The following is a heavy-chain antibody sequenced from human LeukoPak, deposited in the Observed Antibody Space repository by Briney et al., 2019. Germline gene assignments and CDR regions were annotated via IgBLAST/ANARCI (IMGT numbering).Heavy chain of an antibody. CDR3: ARTMVRGYPGYFDL. CDR2: IYYSGST. CDR1: GGSISSYY. D-gene: IGHD3-10*01. J-gene: IGHJ2*01. Sequence: TSETLSLTCTVSGGSISSYYWSWIRQPPGKGLEWIGYIYYSGSTNYNPSLKSRVTISVDTSKNQFSLKLSSVTAADTAVYYCARTMVRGYPGYFDLWGRGTLVTVSS. V-gene: IGHV4-59*01.